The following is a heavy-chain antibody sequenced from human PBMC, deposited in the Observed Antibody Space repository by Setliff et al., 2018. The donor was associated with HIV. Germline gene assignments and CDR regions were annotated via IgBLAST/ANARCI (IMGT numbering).Heavy chain of an antibody. D-gene: IGHD3-22*01. V-gene: IGHV3-7*01. Sequence: GGSLRLSCAASGFSFSNSWMTWVRQAPGKGLEWVATIKQDGSEKYYVDSVKGRFTISRDNAKNSLYLQMNSLRAEDMAVYYCARDMWYHSSVDNYWGQGTQVTVSS. CDR3: ARDMWYHSSVDNY. CDR2: IKQDGSEK. CDR1: GFSFSNSW. J-gene: IGHJ4*02.